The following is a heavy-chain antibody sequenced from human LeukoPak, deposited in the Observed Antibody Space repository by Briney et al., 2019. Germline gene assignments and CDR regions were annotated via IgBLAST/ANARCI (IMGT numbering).Heavy chain of an antibody. D-gene: IGHD3-10*01. J-gene: IGHJ4*02. Sequence: ASVKVSCKASGYTFTGYYMHWVRQAPGQGLEWMGWINPNSGGTNYAQKFQGRVTMTRDTSISTAYMELSRLRSDDTAVYYCAXELNYGXTVDYWGQGTLVTVSS. CDR1: GYTFTGYY. CDR2: INPNSGGT. CDR3: AXELNYGXTVDY. V-gene: IGHV1-2*02.